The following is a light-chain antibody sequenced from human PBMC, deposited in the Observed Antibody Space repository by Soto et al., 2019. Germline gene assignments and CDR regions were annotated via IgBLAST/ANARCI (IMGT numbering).Light chain of an antibody. CDR3: QHYNSYSEA. V-gene: IGKV1-5*03. CDR1: QTISSW. J-gene: IGKJ1*01. Sequence: DIQMTQSPSTXSXXVXXXXXXXXRASQTISSWLAWYQQKPGKAPKLLIYKAPTLKSGVPSRFSGSGSGTEFTLTISSLQPDDFATYYCQHYNSYSEAFGQGTKVDIK. CDR2: KAP.